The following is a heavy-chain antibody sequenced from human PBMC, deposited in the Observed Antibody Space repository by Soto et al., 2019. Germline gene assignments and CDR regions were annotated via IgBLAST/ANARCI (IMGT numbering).Heavy chain of an antibody. CDR3: ARVGGQLVPGFDY. CDR1: GFSFSSYS. Sequence: EVQLVESGGGLVKPGGSLRLSWAASGFSFSSYSMNWVRQAPGKGLEWVSSISSSSSYIYYADSVKGRFTISRDNAKNSLSLQMNILRAEDTAVYYCARVGGQLVPGFDYWGQGTLVTVSS. V-gene: IGHV3-21*01. D-gene: IGHD6-6*01. CDR2: ISSSSSYI. J-gene: IGHJ4*02.